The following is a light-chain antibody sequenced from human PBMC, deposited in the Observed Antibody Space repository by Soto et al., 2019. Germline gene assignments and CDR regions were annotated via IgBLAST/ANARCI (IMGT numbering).Light chain of an antibody. Sequence: QSVLTQPPSASGSPGQSVTISCTGTSSDVGGYNYVSWYQQHPGKAPQLMIYEVSKRPSGVPDRLSGSKSGNTASLTVSGLQVEDEADYYCASYTGSDTLVFGGGTKVTVL. J-gene: IGLJ2*01. CDR3: ASYTGSDTLV. V-gene: IGLV2-8*01. CDR1: SSDVGGYNY. CDR2: EVS.